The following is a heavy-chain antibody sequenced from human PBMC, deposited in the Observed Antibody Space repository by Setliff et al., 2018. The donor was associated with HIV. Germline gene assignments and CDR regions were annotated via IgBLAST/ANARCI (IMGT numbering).Heavy chain of an antibody. D-gene: IGHD4-17*01. Sequence: SETLSLTCAVYGGSFSGYYWNWIRQPPGNGLEWIGEINHSGSTKYNPSLKSRVTISVDMSKNQFSLKLTSVTAADTAVYYCVRDDYGYNGKGFDYWGPGTLVTVSS. J-gene: IGHJ4*02. CDR3: VRDDYGYNGKGFDY. V-gene: IGHV4-34*01. CDR2: INHSGST. CDR1: GGSFSGYY.